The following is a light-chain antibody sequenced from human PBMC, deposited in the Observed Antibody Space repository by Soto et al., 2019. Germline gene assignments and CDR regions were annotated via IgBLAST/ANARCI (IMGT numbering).Light chain of an antibody. Sequence: EIXLTXXXXXXXLSPGEXAXLSXRASQSVSSYLAWYQQKPGQAPRLLIYDASNRATGIPARFSGSGSGTDFTLTISSLEPEDFAVYYCQQRSNWPPPITFGQGTRLEIK. CDR1: QSVSSY. V-gene: IGKV3-11*01. J-gene: IGKJ5*01. CDR3: QQRSNWPPPIT. CDR2: DAS.